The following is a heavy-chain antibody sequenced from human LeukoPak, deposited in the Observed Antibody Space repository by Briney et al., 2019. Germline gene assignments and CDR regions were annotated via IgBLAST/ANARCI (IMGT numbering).Heavy chain of an antibody. Sequence: SETLSLTCTVSCGSISSYYWSWIRQPAGKGLEWIGRIYTSGSTNYNPSLKSRVTMSVDTSKNQFSLKLSSVTAADTAVYYCARGPAAVAAFDIWGQGTMVTVSS. CDR3: ARGPAAVAAFDI. V-gene: IGHV4-4*07. CDR1: CGSISSYY. J-gene: IGHJ3*02. CDR2: IYTSGST. D-gene: IGHD2-2*01.